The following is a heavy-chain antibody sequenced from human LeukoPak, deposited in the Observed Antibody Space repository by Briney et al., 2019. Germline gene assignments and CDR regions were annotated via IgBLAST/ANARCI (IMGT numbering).Heavy chain of an antibody. CDR2: IYSGGST. J-gene: IGHJ4*02. Sequence: GGSLRLSCAASRFTFSSYAMSWVRQAPGKGLEWVSVIYSGGSTYYADSVKGRFTISRDNSKSTLYLQMNSLRAEDTAVYYCATHPRGSGWYSYSNYYFDYWGQGTLVTVSS. CDR3: ATHPRGSGWYSYSNYYFDY. CDR1: RFTFSSYA. D-gene: IGHD6-19*01. V-gene: IGHV3-53*01.